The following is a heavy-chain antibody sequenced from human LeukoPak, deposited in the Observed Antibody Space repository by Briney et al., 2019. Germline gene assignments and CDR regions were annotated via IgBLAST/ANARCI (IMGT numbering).Heavy chain of an antibody. CDR1: GYTFTSYG. V-gene: IGHV1-18*01. Sequence: ASVKVSCKASGYTFTSYGISWVRQAPGQGLEWMGWISAYNGNTNYARKLQGRVTMTTDTSTSTAYMELRSLRSDGTAVYYCASGLGVVTATDYYGMDVWGQGTTVTVSS. CDR3: ASGLGVVTATDYYGMDV. D-gene: IGHD3-3*01. CDR2: ISAYNGNT. J-gene: IGHJ6*02.